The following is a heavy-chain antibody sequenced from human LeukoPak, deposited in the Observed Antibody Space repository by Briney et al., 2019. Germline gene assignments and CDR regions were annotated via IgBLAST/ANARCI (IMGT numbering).Heavy chain of an antibody. CDR2: ISSSGSTI. CDR3: ARDIVATIQFDY. V-gene: IGHV3-11*01. J-gene: IGHJ4*02. Sequence: GGSLRLSCAASGFTFSDYYMSWIRQAPGKGLEWVSYISSSGSTIYYADSVKGRFTISRDNAKSSLYLQMNSLRAEDTAVYYCARDIVATIQFDYWGQGTLVTVSS. D-gene: IGHD5-12*01. CDR1: GFTFSDYY.